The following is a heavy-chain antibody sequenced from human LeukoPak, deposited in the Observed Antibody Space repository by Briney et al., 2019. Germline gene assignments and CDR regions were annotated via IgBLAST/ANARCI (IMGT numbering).Heavy chain of an antibody. Sequence: SETLSLTCGVSCYSISSGYYGGWIRQPPGKELEFIGSIHHTGGTHHNPSLKSRVTLSMDTSRNQISVKLSFVPAADTAVYYCARYGSGFDDCWGQGTLVT. D-gene: IGHD3-10*01. J-gene: IGHJ4*02. V-gene: IGHV4-38-2*01. CDR2: IHHTGGT. CDR3: ARYGSGFDDC. CDR1: CYSISSGYY.